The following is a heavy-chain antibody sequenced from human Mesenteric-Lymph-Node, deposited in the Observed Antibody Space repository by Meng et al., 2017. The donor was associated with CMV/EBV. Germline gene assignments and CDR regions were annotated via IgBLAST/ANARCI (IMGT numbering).Heavy chain of an antibody. Sequence: SETLSLTCTVSGGSISSYYWSWIRQPPGKGLEWIGYVYYTGSINYNPSLKSRVTISVDTSKNQFSLKLSSVTAADTAVYYCAGGITRDLWGRGTLVTVSS. V-gene: IGHV4-59*01. CDR2: VYYTGSI. CDR1: GGSISSYY. D-gene: IGHD3-10*01. J-gene: IGHJ2*01. CDR3: AGGITRDL.